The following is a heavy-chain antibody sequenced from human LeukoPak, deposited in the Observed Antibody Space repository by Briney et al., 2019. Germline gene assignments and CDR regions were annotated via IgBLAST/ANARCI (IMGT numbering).Heavy chain of an antibody. Sequence: GGSLRLSCAASGFTFSSYWMHWVRQAPGKGLVWVSRINSDGTTSYADSVKGRFTISRDNAKNMLYLQMNSLRAEDTAVYYCARDGSLPDYWGQGTLVTVSS. CDR2: INSDGTT. V-gene: IGHV3-74*01. CDR1: GFTFSSYW. J-gene: IGHJ4*02. CDR3: ARDGSLPDY.